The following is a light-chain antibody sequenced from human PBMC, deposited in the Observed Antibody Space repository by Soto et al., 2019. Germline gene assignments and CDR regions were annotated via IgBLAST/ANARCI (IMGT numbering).Light chain of an antibody. V-gene: IGKV1-27*01. CDR2: AAS. J-gene: IGKJ1*01. CDR3: QKYNTAPRP. CDR1: QGILDY. Sequence: DIQMTQSPSFLSASVGDRVTITCRASQGILDYVAWFQQKPGKAPNLLLYAASTLQSGVPSRFSVSGSGTDFTLTIRSAQPEDVATYYCQKYNTAPRPFGQGTKVEIK.